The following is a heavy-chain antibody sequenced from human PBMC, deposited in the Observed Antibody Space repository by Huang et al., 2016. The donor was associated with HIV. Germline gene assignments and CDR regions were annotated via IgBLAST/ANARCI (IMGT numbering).Heavy chain of an antibody. D-gene: IGHD3-16*01. CDR3: AKVPTGGTFP. Sequence: SLSCAASRFTFSTYAMSWVRQAPGKGLEWVSAISGSGDKTYYADSVKGRFTISRDKSKNTLFLQMNSLRAEDTAVYYCAKVPTGGTFPWGQGTLVTVSS. J-gene: IGHJ5*02. V-gene: IGHV3-23*01. CDR2: ISGSGDKT. CDR1: RFTFSTYA.